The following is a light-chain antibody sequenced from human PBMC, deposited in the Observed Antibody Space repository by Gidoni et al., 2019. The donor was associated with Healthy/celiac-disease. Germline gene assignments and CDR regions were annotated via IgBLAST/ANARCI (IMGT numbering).Light chain of an antibody. J-gene: IGKJ2*04. V-gene: IGKV1-33*01. Sequence: IQMTQSPSSLSASVGDRVTITCQASQDISNYLNWYQQKPGKAPKLLIYYASTLETGVPSRFSGSGSGTDFTFTISSLQPEDIATYYCQQYDNLPMCSFGQGTKLEIK. CDR1: QDISNY. CDR2: YAS. CDR3: QQYDNLPMCS.